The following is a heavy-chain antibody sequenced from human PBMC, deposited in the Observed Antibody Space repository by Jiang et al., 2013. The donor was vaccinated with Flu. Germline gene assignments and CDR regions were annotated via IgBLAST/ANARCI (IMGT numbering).Heavy chain of an antibody. D-gene: IGHD2-15*01. J-gene: IGHJ4*02. V-gene: IGHV1-69*04. CDR2: ITPILGIA. Sequence: GAEVKKPGSSVKVSCKASGGTFSSFAFSWVRQAPGQGLEWMGRITPILGIATYALKFQGRVTIIADKSTSTVDMELSSLRSEDTAVYYCARDRGALAADLDYWGQGTLVTVSS. CDR1: GGTFSSFA. CDR3: ARDRGALAADLDY.